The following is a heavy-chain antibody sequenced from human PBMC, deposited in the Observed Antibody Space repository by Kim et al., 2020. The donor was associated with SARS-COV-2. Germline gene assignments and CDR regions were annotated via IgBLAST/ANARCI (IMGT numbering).Heavy chain of an antibody. CDR1: GGSFSGYY. CDR2: INHSGST. CDR3: AKTHKYSSSWYGFAFDI. Sequence: SETLSLTCAVYGGSFSGYYWSWIRQPPGKGLEWIGEINHSGSTNYNPSLKSRVTISVDTSKNQFSLKLSSVTAADTAVYYCAKTHKYSSSWYGFAFDIWG. J-gene: IGHJ3*02. D-gene: IGHD6-13*01. V-gene: IGHV4-34*01.